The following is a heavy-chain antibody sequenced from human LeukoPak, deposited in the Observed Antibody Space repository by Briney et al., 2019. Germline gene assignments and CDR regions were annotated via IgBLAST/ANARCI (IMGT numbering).Heavy chain of an antibody. J-gene: IGHJ4*02. D-gene: IGHD2-8*01. CDR1: GGSISSGSYY. CDR2: IYTSGST. V-gene: IGHV4-61*02. CDR3: ARDSQWANTFDY. Sequence: PSETLSLTCTVSGGSISSGSYYWSWIRQPAGKGLEWIGRIYTSGSTNYNPSLKSRVTISVDTSKNQFSLKLSSVTAADTAVYYCARDSQWANTFDYWGQGTLVTVSS.